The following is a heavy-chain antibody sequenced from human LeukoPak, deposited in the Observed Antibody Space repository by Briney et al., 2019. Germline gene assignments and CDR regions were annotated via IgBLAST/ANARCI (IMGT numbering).Heavy chain of an antibody. CDR2: ISSSSSYI. CDR3: ARVAGTAASQYFQH. CDR1: GFTFSSYS. D-gene: IGHD1-1*01. Sequence: GGSLRLSCAASGFTFSSYSMNWVRQAPGKGLEWVSSISSSSSYIYYADSVKGRFTISRDNAKNSLYLQMNSLRAEDTAVYYCARVAGTAASQYFQHWGQGTLVTISS. J-gene: IGHJ1*01. V-gene: IGHV3-21*01.